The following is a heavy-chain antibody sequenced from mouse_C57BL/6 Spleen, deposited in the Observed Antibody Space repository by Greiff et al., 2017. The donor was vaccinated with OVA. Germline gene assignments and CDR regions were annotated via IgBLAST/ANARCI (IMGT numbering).Heavy chain of an antibody. D-gene: IGHD2-1*01. V-gene: IGHV1-81*01. CDR3: ARGGDYYGNSYWYFDV. CDR2: IYPRSGNT. CDR1: GYTFTSYG. Sequence: VMLVESGAELARPGASVKLSCKASGYTFTSYGISWVKQRTGQGLEWIGEIYPRSGNTYYNEKFKGKATLTADKSSSTAYMELRSLTSEDSAVYFCARGGDYYGNSYWYFDVWGTGTTVTVSS. J-gene: IGHJ1*03.